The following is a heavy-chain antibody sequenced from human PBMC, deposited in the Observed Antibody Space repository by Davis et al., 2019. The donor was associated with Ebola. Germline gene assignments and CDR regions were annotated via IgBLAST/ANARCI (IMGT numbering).Heavy chain of an antibody. CDR2: IYYSGST. CDR3: ATAVTPDYFDY. Sequence: MPSETLSLTCTVSGGSISSSSYYWGWIRQPPGKGLEWIGYIYYSGSTNYNPSLKSRVTISVDTSKNQFSLKLSSVTAADTAVYYCATAVTPDYFDYWGQGTLVTVSS. CDR1: GGSISSSSYY. V-gene: IGHV4-61*05. D-gene: IGHD4-17*01. J-gene: IGHJ4*02.